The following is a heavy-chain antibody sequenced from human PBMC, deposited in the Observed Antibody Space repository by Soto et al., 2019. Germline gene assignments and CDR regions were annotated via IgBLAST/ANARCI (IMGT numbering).Heavy chain of an antibody. CDR3: ARDLRRIAAAGRTYYYYGMDV. CDR2: IYYSGST. V-gene: IGHV4-59*01. Sequence: QVQLQESGPGLVKPSETLSLTCTVSGGSISSYYWSWIRQPPGKGLEWIGYIYYSGSTNYNPSLKMRVTISVDTSKNQFSLKLSSVTAADTAVYYCARDLRRIAAAGRTYYYYGMDVWGQGTTVTVSS. J-gene: IGHJ6*02. D-gene: IGHD6-13*01. CDR1: GGSISSYY.